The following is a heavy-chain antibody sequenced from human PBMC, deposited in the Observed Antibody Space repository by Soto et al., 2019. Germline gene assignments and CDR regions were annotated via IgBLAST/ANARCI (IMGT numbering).Heavy chain of an antibody. CDR1: GGSISSYY. CDR3: ARGGRIIGQLRNYYGMDV. CDR2: IYTSGST. J-gene: IGHJ6*02. V-gene: IGHV4-4*07. Sequence: SETLSLTCTVSGGSISSYYWSWIRQPAGKGLEWIGRIYTSGSTNYNPSLKSRVTMSVDTSKNQFSLKLSSVTAADTAVYYCARGGRIIGQLRNYYGMDVWGQGTTVTVSS. D-gene: IGHD6-6*01.